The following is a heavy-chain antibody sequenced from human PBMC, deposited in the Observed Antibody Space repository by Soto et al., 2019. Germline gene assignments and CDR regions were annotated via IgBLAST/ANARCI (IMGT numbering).Heavy chain of an antibody. J-gene: IGHJ3*02. CDR1: GFIFSTYA. CDR2: INNNGGST. D-gene: IGHD4-17*01. Sequence: GGSLRLSCAASGFIFSTYAMNWVRQAPGKGLEWVSAINNNGGSTYYAESVRGLFTISRDNSINTLYLQMSSLRSDDTAVYYCAHPRGYGVFDAVDIWGQGTMVTVSS. V-gene: IGHV3-23*01. CDR3: AHPRGYGVFDAVDI.